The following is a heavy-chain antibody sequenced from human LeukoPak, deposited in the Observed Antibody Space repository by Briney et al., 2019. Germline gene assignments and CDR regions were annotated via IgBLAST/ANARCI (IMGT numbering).Heavy chain of an antibody. CDR1: GYTFSRYG. V-gene: IGHV1-18*01. J-gene: IGHJ5*02. Sequence: ASVKVSCKASGYTFSRYGIIWVRRAPGHGLEWMGWISAYNGNAKYAQTLQGRVTMTTDTSTSTAYMELRSLTSDDTAVYYCAATVDSYNWRENWFDPWGQGTLVAVSS. CDR2: ISAYNGNA. D-gene: IGHD1-20*01. CDR3: AATVDSYNWRENWFDP.